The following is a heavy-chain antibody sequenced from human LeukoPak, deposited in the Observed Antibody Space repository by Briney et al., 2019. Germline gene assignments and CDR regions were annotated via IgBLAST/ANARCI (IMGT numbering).Heavy chain of an antibody. V-gene: IGHV3-7*01. Sequence: GGSLRLSCATSGFTFTRYWMAWIRQSPGKGLEWVSNINQDETQQYYLDSVEGRFTVSRDNAKASVCLQMNNLRVDDTAVYYCSNGIYSSSYWGQGTLVTVSS. CDR2: INQDETQQ. CDR1: GFTFTRYW. CDR3: SNGIYSSSY. D-gene: IGHD6-6*01. J-gene: IGHJ4*02.